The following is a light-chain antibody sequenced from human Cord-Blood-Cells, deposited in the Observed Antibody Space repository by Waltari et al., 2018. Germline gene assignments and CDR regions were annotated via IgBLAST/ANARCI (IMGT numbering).Light chain of an antibody. J-gene: IGKJ4*01. Sequence: DIVMTQSPDSLAVSLGERATINCKSSQSVLYNSNNKNYLAWYQQKPGHPPKLLIYWASTRESGVPDRFSGRGSGTDFTLTISSLQAEDVAVYYCQQYYSTPLTFGGGTKVEIK. V-gene: IGKV4-1*01. CDR3: QQYYSTPLT. CDR2: WAS. CDR1: QSVLYNSNNKNY.